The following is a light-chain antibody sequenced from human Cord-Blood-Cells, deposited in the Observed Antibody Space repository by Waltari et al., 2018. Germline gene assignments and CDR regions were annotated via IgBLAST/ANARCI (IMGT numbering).Light chain of an antibody. CDR1: SRDVGGYHY. Sequence: QSALPQPPSASGSPGQSVTIPCTGTSRDVGGYHYVSWYQQHPGKAPTLMIYEVSKRPSGVPDRFSGSKSGNTASLTVSGLQAEDEADYYCSSYAGSNNLVFGGGTKLTVL. J-gene: IGLJ3*02. CDR2: EVS. V-gene: IGLV2-8*01. CDR3: SSYAGSNNLV.